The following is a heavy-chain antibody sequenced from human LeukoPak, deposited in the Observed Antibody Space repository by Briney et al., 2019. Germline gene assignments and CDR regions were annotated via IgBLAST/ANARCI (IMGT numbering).Heavy chain of an antibody. CDR2: IYTSGST. V-gene: IGHV4-4*07. J-gene: IGHJ3*02. Sequence: ETLSLTCTVSGGSISSYYWRWIRQPAGKGLEWIGRIYTSGSTNYNPSLKSRVTMSVDTSKNQFSLKLSSVTAADTAVYYCARDSGSGYLNDAFDIWGQGTMVTVSS. CDR3: ARDSGSGYLNDAFDI. CDR1: GGSISSYY. D-gene: IGHD5-12*01.